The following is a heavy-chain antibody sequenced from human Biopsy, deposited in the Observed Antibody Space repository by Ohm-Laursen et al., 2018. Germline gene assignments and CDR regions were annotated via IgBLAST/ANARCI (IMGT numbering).Heavy chain of an antibody. D-gene: IGHD1-7*01. J-gene: IGHJ5*02. CDR2: LNPVSGNS. Sequence: ASVKASCKVSGYTFTSYDITWARQASGQGPEWKGWLNPVSGNSNFGQKFRGRVTVTSDTSISTAYMELSGLTSDDTATYYCGRAVRNQLLTDPWGQGTLVTVTS. V-gene: IGHV1-8*01. CDR1: GYTFTSYD. CDR3: GRAVRNQLLTDP.